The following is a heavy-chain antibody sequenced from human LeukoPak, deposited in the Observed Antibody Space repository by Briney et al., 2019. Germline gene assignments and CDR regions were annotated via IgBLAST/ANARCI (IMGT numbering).Heavy chain of an antibody. Sequence: GASLRLSCGASGFTFSSYAMNWVRQAPGKGLEWVTTITSGGTTYYADSVKGRFTISRDNSKNTLYLQMNSLRAEDTAVYYCAKDGGVNSGYDFGYYDMDVWGKGTTVTVSS. J-gene: IGHJ6*04. V-gene: IGHV3-23*01. CDR2: ITSGGTT. CDR1: GFTFSSYA. D-gene: IGHD5-12*01. CDR3: AKDGGVNSGYDFGYYDMDV.